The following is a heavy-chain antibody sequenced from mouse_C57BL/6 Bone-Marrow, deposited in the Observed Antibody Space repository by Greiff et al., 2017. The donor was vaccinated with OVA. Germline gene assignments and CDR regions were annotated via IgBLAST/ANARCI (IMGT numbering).Heavy chain of an antibody. CDR3: ARSVRDYYGSSYAFDY. J-gene: IGHJ2*01. CDR1: GYTFTSYW. D-gene: IGHD1-1*01. Sequence: VQLQQPGAELVKPGASVKMSCKASGYTFTSYWITWVKQRPGQGLEWIGDIYPGSGSTNYNEKFKSKATLTVDTSSSTAYMQLSSLTSEDSAVYYGARSVRDYYGSSYAFDYWGQGTTLTVSS. V-gene: IGHV1-55*01. CDR2: IYPGSGST.